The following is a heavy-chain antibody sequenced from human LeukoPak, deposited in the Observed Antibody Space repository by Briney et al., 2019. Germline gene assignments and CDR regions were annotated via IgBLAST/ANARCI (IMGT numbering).Heavy chain of an antibody. D-gene: IGHD3-9*01. Sequence: GGSLRLSCAASGFTFSSYEMNWVRQAPGKGLEWVSYTSSSGSTIYYADSVKGRFTISRDNAKNSLYLQMNSLRAEDTAVYYCARAGGKRYFDWLYFDYWGQGTLVTVSS. J-gene: IGHJ4*02. V-gene: IGHV3-48*03. CDR3: ARAGGKRYFDWLYFDY. CDR1: GFTFSSYE. CDR2: TSSSGSTI.